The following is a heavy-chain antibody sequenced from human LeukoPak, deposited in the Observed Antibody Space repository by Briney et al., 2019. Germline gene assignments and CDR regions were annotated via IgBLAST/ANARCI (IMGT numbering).Heavy chain of an antibody. CDR2: IKQDGSEK. Sequence: PGGSLRLSCATSGFTFTTYWMNWVRQAPGKGLEWVANIKQDGSEKYYVDSVKGRFTISRDNAKNSLYLQMNSLRADDTAVYYRARGGGYAWDYWGQGTLVTVSS. CDR1: GFTFTTYW. V-gene: IGHV3-7*01. J-gene: IGHJ4*02. CDR3: ARGGGYAWDY. D-gene: IGHD5-12*01.